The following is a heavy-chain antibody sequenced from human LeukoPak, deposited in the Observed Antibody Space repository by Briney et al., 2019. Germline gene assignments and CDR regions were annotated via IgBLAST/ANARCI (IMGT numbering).Heavy chain of an antibody. CDR2: FDPEDGET. D-gene: IGHD3-10*01. V-gene: IGHV1-24*01. Sequence: PRASVKVSCKVSGYTLTELSMHWVRQAPGKGLEWMGGFDPEDGETIYAQKFQGRVTMTEDTSTDTAYMEPSSLRSEDTAVYYCATVQRFGELAPPAFDYWGQGTLVTVSS. CDR1: GYTLTELS. J-gene: IGHJ4*02. CDR3: ATVQRFGELAPPAFDY.